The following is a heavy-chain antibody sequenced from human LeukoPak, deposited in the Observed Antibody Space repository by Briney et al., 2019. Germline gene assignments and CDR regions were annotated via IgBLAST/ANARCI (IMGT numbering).Heavy chain of an antibody. V-gene: IGHV4-39*07. J-gene: IGHJ5*02. D-gene: IGHD2-21*01. CDR2: IYYSGST. CDR3: ARVSREFAAIA. Sequence: SETLSLTCTVSGGSISSSSYYWGWIRQPPGKGLEWIGSIYYSGSTYYNPSLKSRVTISVDTSKNQFSLKLSSVTAADTAVYHCARVSREFAAIAWGQGTLVTVSS. CDR1: GGSISSSSYY.